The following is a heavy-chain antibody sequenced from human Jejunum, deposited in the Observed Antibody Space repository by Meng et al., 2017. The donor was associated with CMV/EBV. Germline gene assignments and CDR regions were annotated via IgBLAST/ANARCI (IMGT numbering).Heavy chain of an antibody. D-gene: IGHD3-22*01. J-gene: IGHJ4*02. CDR1: YTFANYD. V-gene: IGHV1-8*01. CDR2: MNPNSGNT. Sequence: YTFANYDIPWVRQATGQGLEWMGWMNPNSGNTGFAQKFQGRVTMTRNISISTAYMELTSLRSEDSAVYYCARDSDYYDSSDPTFDYWGQGTLVTVSS. CDR3: ARDSDYYDSSDPTFDY.